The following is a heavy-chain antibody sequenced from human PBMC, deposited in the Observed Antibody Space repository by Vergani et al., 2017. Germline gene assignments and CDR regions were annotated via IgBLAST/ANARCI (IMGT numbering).Heavy chain of an antibody. Sequence: EVQLVESGGGLVQPGGSLRLSCAASGFTFSSYEMNWVRQAPGKGLEWVSYISSSGSTIYYADSVKGRFTISRDNAKNSLYLQMSSLRAEDTAVYYCVKDPCGRDDAFDIWGQGTMVTVSS. CDR2: ISSSGSTI. CDR3: VKDPCGRDDAFDI. CDR1: GFTFSSYE. D-gene: IGHD2-21*01. V-gene: IGHV3-48*03. J-gene: IGHJ3*02.